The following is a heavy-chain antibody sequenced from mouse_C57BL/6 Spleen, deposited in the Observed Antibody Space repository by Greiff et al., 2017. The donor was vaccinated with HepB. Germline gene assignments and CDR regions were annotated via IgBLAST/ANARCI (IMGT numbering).Heavy chain of an antibody. CDR2: INPNNGGT. CDR3: TRSLGGYYAMDY. V-gene: IGHV1-18*01. Sequence: EVQLQQSGPELVKPGASVKIPCKASGYTFTDYNMDWVKQSHGKSLEWIGDINPNNGGTIYNQKFKGKATLTVDKSSSTAYMELRSLTSEDTAVYYCTRSLGGYYAMDYWGQGTSVTVSS. CDR1: GYTFTDYN. D-gene: IGHD4-1*01. J-gene: IGHJ4*01.